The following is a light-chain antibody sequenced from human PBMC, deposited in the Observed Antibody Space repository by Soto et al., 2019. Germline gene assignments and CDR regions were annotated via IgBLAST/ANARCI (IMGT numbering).Light chain of an antibody. CDR2: DAS. J-gene: IGKJ1*01. CDR1: QSVSSNY. Sequence: EIVLTQSPGTLSLSPGERASLSCRASQSVSSNYLAWYQQKPGQSPRLLIYDASNRATGIPARFSGSGSGADFTLTISSLEPEDFAFYFCQQRSHWPTFGQGTKVDIK. CDR3: QQRSHWPT. V-gene: IGKV3D-20*02.